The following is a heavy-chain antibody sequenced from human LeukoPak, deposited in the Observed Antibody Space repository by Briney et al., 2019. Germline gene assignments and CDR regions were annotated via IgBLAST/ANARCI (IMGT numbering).Heavy chain of an antibody. V-gene: IGHV4-31*11. CDR3: ARDRTMVGGHDY. J-gene: IGHJ4*02. CDR1: GGSISSGGYY. CDR2: FYYSGSA. Sequence: SQTLSLTCAVSGGSISSGGYYWSWIRQPPGKGLEWIGYFYYSGSAYYNPSLKSRLTISADTSKNRFSLKLSSMTAADTAVYYCARDRTMVGGHDYWGQGTLVTVSS. D-gene: IGHD3-10*01.